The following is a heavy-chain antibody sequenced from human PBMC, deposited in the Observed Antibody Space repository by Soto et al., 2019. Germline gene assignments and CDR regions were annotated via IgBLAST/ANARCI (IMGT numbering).Heavy chain of an antibody. V-gene: IGHV3-48*03. CDR3: ASVYDSSGYPY. D-gene: IGHD3-22*01. Sequence: GGSLRLSCAASGFTFSSYEMNWVRQAPGKGLEWVSYISSSGSTIYYADSVKGRFTISRDNAKNSLYLQMNSLRAEDTAVYYCASVYDSSGYPYWGQGTLVTVSS. CDR2: ISSSGSTI. J-gene: IGHJ4*02. CDR1: GFTFSSYE.